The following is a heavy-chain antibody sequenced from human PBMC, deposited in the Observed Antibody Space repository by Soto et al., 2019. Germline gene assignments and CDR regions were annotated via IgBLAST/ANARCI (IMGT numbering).Heavy chain of an antibody. D-gene: IGHD2-2*01. CDR2: INPNSGGT. V-gene: IGHV1-2*03. CDR1: GYTFTGYY. CDR3: ARDRRPAAFLYYYYGMDV. Sequence: VASVKVSCKASGYTFTGYYMHWVQQAPGQGREWMGWINPNSGGTNYAQKFQGRVTMTRDTSISTAYMELSRLRSDDTAVYYCARDRRPAAFLYYYYGMDVWGQGXTVTVSS. J-gene: IGHJ6*02.